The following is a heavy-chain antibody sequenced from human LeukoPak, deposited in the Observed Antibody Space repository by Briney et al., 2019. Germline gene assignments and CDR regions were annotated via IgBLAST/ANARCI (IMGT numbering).Heavy chain of an antibody. CDR2: INPNSGGT. J-gene: IGHJ5*02. D-gene: IGHD2-2*01. CDR3: ASPAPYIVVVPAT. CDR1: GYTFTGYY. V-gene: IGHV1-2*02. Sequence: GASVKVSCKASGYTFTGYYMHWVRQAPGQGLEWMGWINPNSGGTNYAQKFQGRVTMTRDTSISTAYMELSRLRSDDTAVYYCASPAPYIVVVPATWGQGTLVTVSS.